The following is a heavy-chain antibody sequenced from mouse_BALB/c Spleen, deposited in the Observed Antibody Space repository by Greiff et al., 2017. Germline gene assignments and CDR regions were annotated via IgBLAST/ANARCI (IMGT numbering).Heavy chain of an antibody. J-gene: IGHJ2*01. D-gene: IGHD2-1*01. Sequence: DLVKPGASVKLSCKASGYTFTSYWINWIKQRPGQGLEWIGRIAPGSGSTYYNEMFKGKATLTVDTSSSTAYIQLSSLSSEDSAVYFCARSGNYEGYWGQGTTLTVSS. CDR3: ARSGNYEGY. CDR1: GYTFTSYW. V-gene: IGHV1S41*01. CDR2: IAPGSGST.